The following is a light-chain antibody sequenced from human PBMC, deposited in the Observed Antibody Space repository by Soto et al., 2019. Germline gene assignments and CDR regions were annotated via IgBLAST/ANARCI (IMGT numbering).Light chain of an antibody. CDR2: ANS. CDR1: SSNIGAGYD. J-gene: IGLJ3*02. CDR3: QSYDSSLSAWV. Sequence: QSVLTQRPSVSGAPGQRVTISCTESSSNIGAGYDVHWYQQLPGTAPKLLIYANSNRPSGVPDRFSGSKSGTSASLAITGLQAEDEADYYCQSYDSSLSAWVFGGGTKLTVL. V-gene: IGLV1-40*01.